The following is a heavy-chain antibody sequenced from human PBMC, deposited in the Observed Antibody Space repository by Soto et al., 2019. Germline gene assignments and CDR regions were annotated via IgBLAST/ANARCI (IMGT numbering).Heavy chain of an antibody. Sequence: QVQLVQSGAEVKKPGSSVKVSGKAAGYTCTGYYMHWVLQAPGQGLEWMGWINPHSGGTNYAQKFQGWVTMTRDTSISTAYMELIRLRSEDTAVYYCVRKAFDLWGQGTMVPVSS. CDR2: INPHSGGT. V-gene: IGHV1-2*04. CDR3: VRKAFDL. CDR1: GYTCTGYY. J-gene: IGHJ3*01.